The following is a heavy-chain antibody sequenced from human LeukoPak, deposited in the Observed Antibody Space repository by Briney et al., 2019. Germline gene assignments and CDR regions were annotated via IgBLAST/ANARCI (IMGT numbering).Heavy chain of an antibody. J-gene: IGHJ4*02. D-gene: IGHD5-18*01. CDR2: ISACNGTT. CDR3: AREPTTAMGDFDY. Sequence: AAVKVSCKASGYTFTSYGISWVRQAPGQGLEGMGWISACNGTTNYAQKLQGRLTMTTDTPTSTAYMELRSLRSDDTAVYYCAREPTTAMGDFDYWGQGTLVTVSS. CDR1: GYTFTSYG. V-gene: IGHV1-18*01.